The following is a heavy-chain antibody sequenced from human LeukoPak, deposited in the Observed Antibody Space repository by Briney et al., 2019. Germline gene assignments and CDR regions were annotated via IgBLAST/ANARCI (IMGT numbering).Heavy chain of an antibody. V-gene: IGHV3-23*01. D-gene: IGHD6-6*01. CDR1: GFTFSSYA. CDR2: ISGSGGST. CDR3: AKGIEARFYYGMDV. J-gene: IGHJ6*02. Sequence: GGSLRLSCAASGFTFSSYAMSWVRQAPGKGLGWVSAISGSGGSTSYADSVKGRFTISRDNSKNTLYLQMNSLRAEDTAVYYCAKGIEARFYYGMDVWGQGTTVTVSS.